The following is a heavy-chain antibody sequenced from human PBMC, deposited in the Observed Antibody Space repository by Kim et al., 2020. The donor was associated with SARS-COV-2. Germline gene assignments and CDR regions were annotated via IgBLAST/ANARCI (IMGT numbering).Heavy chain of an antibody. V-gene: IGHV1-46*01. CDR3: ARDEGMVDTAMVMGDY. CDR1: GYTFTSYY. Sequence: ASVKVSCKASGYTFTSYYMHWVRQAPGQGLEWMGIINPSGGSTSYAQKFQGRVTMTRDTSTSTVYMELSSLRSEDTAVYYCARDEGMVDTAMVMGDYWGQGTLVTVSS. J-gene: IGHJ4*02. D-gene: IGHD5-18*01. CDR2: INPSGGST.